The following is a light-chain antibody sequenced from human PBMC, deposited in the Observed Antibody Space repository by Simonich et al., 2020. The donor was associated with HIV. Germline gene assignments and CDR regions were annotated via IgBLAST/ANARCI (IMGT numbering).Light chain of an antibody. V-gene: IGLV2-11*01. J-gene: IGLJ3*02. CDR3: CSYAGSYTWV. CDR1: SSDVGGYTY. CDR2: DVS. Sequence: QSALTQPRSVSGSPGQSVPISCTGPSSDVGGYTYVSWYQQHPGEAPKLLIYDVSKRPSGVPDRFSGSKSGNTASLTISGLQAEDEADYYCCSYAGSYTWVFGGGTKLTVL.